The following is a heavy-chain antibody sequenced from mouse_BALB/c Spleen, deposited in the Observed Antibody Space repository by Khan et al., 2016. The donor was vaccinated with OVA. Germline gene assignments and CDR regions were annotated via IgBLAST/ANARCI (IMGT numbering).Heavy chain of an antibody. V-gene: IGHV1-4*01. D-gene: IGHD4-1*01. CDR3: AREGTGGWFAY. CDR2: INPSSGYT. Sequence: QIQLVQSGAELARPGASVKMSCKASGYTFTSYTMHWVKQRPGQGLEWIGYINPSSGYTNYNQKFKDKATLTADKSSSTAYMQLSSLTSEDSAVNYCAREGTGGWFAYWGQGTLVTGSA. CDR1: GYTFTSYT. J-gene: IGHJ3*01.